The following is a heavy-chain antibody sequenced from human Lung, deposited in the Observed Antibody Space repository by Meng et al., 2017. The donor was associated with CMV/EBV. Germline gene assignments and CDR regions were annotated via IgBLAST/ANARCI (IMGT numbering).Heavy chain of an antibody. CDR3: ASGTPGRSYCDY. J-gene: IGHJ4*02. V-gene: IGHV1-18*01. CDR2: FVNYVDT. D-gene: IGHD2-15*01. CDR1: GYTFGSYG. Sequence: QVNLLQSGPEVKKPGASVGVSCKASGYTFGSYGICWVRQAPGQGLEWMGWFVNYVDTYPAPKFQGRVTMTTDTHTNTAFMELRSLTSDDTAVYYCASGTPGRSYCDYWGQGTLVTVSS.